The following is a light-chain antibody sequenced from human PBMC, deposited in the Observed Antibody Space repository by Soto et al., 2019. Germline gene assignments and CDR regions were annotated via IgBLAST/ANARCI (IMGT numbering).Light chain of an antibody. CDR1: QSVSSY. J-gene: IGKJ2*02. Sequence: EIVLTQSPATLSLSPGERATLSCRASQSVSSYLDWYQQKPGQAPSLLIYDASNRATGIPARFSGSGSGTDFTLTISSLEPEDFAVYYCQQRSNWPRGTFGQGTKLEIK. CDR3: QQRSNWPRGT. CDR2: DAS. V-gene: IGKV3-11*01.